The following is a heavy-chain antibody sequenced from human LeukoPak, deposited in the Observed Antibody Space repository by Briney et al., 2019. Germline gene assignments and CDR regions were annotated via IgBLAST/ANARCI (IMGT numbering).Heavy chain of an antibody. CDR2: ISYDGSNK. CDR1: GFTFSSYA. D-gene: IGHD2-15*01. CDR3: ARPLVAATTYYFDY. Sequence: GRSLRLSCAASGFTFSSYAMHWVRQAPGKGLEWVAVISYDGSNKYYADSVKGRFTISRDNSKNTLYLQMNSLRAEDTAVYYCARPLVAATTYYFDYWGQGTLVTVSS. J-gene: IGHJ4*02. V-gene: IGHV3-30-3*01.